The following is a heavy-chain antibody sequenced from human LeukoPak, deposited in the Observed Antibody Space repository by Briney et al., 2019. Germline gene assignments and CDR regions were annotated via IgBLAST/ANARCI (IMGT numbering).Heavy chain of an antibody. J-gene: IGHJ3*02. Sequence: GGSLRLSCAASGFTFSSYAMHWVRQAPGKGLEWVAVISYDGSNKYYADSVKGRFTISRDNSKNTLYLQMNSLRAEDTAVYYCARYYCSSTSCYKDAFDIWGQGTMVTVSS. CDR3: ARYYCSSTSCYKDAFDI. CDR2: ISYDGSNK. D-gene: IGHD2-2*02. V-gene: IGHV3-30*01. CDR1: GFTFSSYA.